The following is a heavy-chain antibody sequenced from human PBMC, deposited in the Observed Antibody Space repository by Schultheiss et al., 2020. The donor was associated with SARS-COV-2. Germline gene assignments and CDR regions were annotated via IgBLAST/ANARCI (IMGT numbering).Heavy chain of an antibody. J-gene: IGHJ4*02. V-gene: IGHV4-59*08. CDR2: IYSSGSA. D-gene: IGHD4-17*01. CDR3: ARRGDYGDYVDY. CDR1: GGSISNYY. Sequence: GSLRLSCTVSGGSISNYYWSWIRQAPGKGLECIGYIYSSGSANYNPSLRSRVTISVDTSKNQFSLEMTSVTPADTAVYYCARRGDYGDYVDYWGQGTLVTVSS.